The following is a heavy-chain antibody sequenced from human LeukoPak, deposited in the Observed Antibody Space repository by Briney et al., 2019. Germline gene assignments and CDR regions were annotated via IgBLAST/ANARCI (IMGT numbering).Heavy chain of an antibody. Sequence: ASVKVSCKASGGTFSSYAVSWVRQAPGQGLEWMGGIIPIFGTANYAQKFQGRVTITTDESTSTAYMELSSLRSEDTAVYYCARDRNRITIFGVVTHDAFDIWGQGTMVTVSS. D-gene: IGHD3-3*01. CDR1: GGTFSSYA. V-gene: IGHV1-69*05. CDR2: IIPIFGTA. CDR3: ARDRNRITIFGVVTHDAFDI. J-gene: IGHJ3*02.